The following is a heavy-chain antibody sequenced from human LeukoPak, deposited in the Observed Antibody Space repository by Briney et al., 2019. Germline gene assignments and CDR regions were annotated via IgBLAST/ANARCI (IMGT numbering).Heavy chain of an antibody. Sequence: SETLSLTCTVSGGSISSHYWSWIRQPPGKGLEWIGYIYYSGSTNYNPSLKSRVTISVDTSKNQCSLKLSSVTAADTAVYYCARGSSSFNYYYYYMDVWGKGTTVTVSS. CDR2: IYYSGST. CDR1: GGSISSHY. CDR3: ARGSSSFNYYYYYMDV. V-gene: IGHV4-59*11. D-gene: IGHD6-6*01. J-gene: IGHJ6*03.